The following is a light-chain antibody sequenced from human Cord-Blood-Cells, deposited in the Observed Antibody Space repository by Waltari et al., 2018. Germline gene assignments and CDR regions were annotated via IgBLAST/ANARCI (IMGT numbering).Light chain of an antibody. CDR2: GVS. CDR3: CSYSGSYTLV. V-gene: IGLV2-11*01. Sequence: QSALTQPRSVSGSPGQSVTISCTGTSSDVGGYNYVSWYQQHPGKAPKLMIYGVSKRPSGVPDRFSGAESGDTASLTISGLQAEDEAEYYCCSYSGSYTLVFGGGTKLTVL. J-gene: IGLJ2*01. CDR1: SSDVGGYNY.